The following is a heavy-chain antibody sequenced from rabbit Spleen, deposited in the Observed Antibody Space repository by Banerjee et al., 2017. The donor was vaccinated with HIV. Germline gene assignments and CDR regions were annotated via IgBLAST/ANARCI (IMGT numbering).Heavy chain of an antibody. V-gene: IGHV1S45*01. CDR1: GFSFSSSYY. D-gene: IGHD6-1*01. CDR3: ARDTGTSFSSYGMDL. Sequence: QEQLVESGGGLVQPEGSLTLTCTASGFSFSSSYYMCWVRQAPGKGLECIACIYSGGSVSTYYANWAKGRFTISKTSSTTVTLQMTSLTVADTATYFCARDTGTSFSSYGMDLWGQGTLVTVS. J-gene: IGHJ3*01. CDR2: IYSGGSVST.